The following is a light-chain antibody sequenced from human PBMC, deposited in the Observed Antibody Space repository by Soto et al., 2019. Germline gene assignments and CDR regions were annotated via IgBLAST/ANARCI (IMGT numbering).Light chain of an antibody. Sequence: EILLTQSPATLSLSPGEGATLSCRASQSVSSSFLAWYQQQPGQAPRLLIYATSRRAPGIPDRFGGSGSGKDFTLTISRLEPEDFAVYYGHQFDSSLTFGQGPRVEIK. V-gene: IGKV3-20*01. CDR2: ATS. CDR3: HQFDSSLT. CDR1: QSVSSSF. J-gene: IGKJ1*01.